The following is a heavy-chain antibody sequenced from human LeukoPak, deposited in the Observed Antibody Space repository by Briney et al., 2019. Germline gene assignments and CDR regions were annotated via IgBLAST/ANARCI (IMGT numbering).Heavy chain of an antibody. Sequence: GASVKVSCKASGYTFTGYYIHWVRQAPGQGLEWMGCIHPNSGGTNYAQKFQGWVTMTRDTSISTAYMELSRLRSDDAAVYYCARDRDSSGYYYAGYFQHWGQGTLVTVSS. J-gene: IGHJ1*01. V-gene: IGHV1-2*04. CDR3: ARDRDSSGYYYAGYFQH. CDR2: IHPNSGGT. CDR1: GYTFTGYY. D-gene: IGHD3-22*01.